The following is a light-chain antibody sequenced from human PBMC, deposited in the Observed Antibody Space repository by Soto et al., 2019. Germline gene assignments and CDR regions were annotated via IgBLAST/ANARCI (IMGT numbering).Light chain of an antibody. J-gene: IGKJ2*01. CDR2: DAS. CDR1: QSVSSY. CDR3: QQRCNLPRGA. V-gene: IGKV3-11*01. Sequence: EIVLTQSPATLSLSPGERATLSCRASQSVSSYLAWYQQKPGQAPRLLIYDASNRATGIPARFSGSGSGTDFTLSTSSLEPEDFAFYYCQQRCNLPRGAFGQGTKLEMK.